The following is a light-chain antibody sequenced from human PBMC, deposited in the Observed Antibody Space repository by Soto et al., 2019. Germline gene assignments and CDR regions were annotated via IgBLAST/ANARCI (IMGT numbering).Light chain of an antibody. CDR3: QQYYSTPLT. V-gene: IGKV4-1*01. Sequence: DIVMTQSPDSLAVSLGERATINCKSSQSVLYSSNNKNYLAWYQQKPGQPPKLXXXXXXXXXXXVPDRFSGXXXXXXXXLTISSLQAEDVAVYYCQQYYSTPLTFGPGTKVDIK. CDR1: QSVLYSSNNKNY. CDR2: XXX. J-gene: IGKJ3*01.